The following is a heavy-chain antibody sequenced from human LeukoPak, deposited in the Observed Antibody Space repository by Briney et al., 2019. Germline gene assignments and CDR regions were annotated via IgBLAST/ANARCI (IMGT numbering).Heavy chain of an antibody. CDR2: MYYTASL. V-gene: IGHV4-30-4*07. D-gene: IGHD1-14*01. CDR3: ARERKFYYYMDV. Sequence: SETLSLTCAVSGGSISSGDYSWSWIRQTPGKGLEWIAYMYYTASLYYYPSLQIRVIILTDTTKNQFSLRLISVTGADTAVYYTARERKFYYYMDVGSKGTTVTVS. CDR1: GGSISSGDYS. J-gene: IGHJ6*03.